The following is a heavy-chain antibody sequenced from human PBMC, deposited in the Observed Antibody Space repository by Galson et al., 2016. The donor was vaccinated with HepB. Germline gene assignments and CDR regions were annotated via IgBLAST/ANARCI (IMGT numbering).Heavy chain of an antibody. CDR2: ISFDGSYK. J-gene: IGHJ6*04. D-gene: IGHD5-18*01. CDR1: GFTFSSYG. CDR3: AKTTAMVAYYYYGMDV. Sequence: SLRLSCAASGFTFSSYGTHWVRQAPGKGLEWVAVISFDGSYKYYADSVKGRFTISRDNSKNTIYLQMSSLRAEDTAVYYCAKTTAMVAYYYYGMDVWGKGTTVTVSS. V-gene: IGHV3-30*18.